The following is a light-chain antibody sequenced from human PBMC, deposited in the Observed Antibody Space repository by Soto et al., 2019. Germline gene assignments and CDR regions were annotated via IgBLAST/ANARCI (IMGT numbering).Light chain of an antibody. Sequence: EIVMTQSPATLSVSPGERATLSFRASQSVSSNLAWYQQKPGQAPRLLIYGASTRATGIPARFRGSGSGTEFTLTISSLQPDDFETYYCQHYNSYSEAFGQGTKVDIK. CDR3: QHYNSYSEA. J-gene: IGKJ1*01. CDR2: GAS. CDR1: QSVSSN. V-gene: IGKV3-15*01.